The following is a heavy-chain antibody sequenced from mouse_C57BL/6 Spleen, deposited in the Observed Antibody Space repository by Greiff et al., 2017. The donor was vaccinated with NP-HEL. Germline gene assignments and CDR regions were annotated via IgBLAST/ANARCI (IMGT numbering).Heavy chain of an antibody. Sequence: QVQLQQSGPELVKPGASVKISCKASGYAFSSSWMNWVKRRPGKGLEWIGRIYPGDGDTNYNGKFKGKATLTADKSSSTAYMQLSSLTSEDSAVYFCARQFITTVVDYFDYWGQGTTLTVSS. CDR2: IYPGDGDT. D-gene: IGHD1-1*01. CDR3: ARQFITTVVDYFDY. CDR1: GYAFSSSW. V-gene: IGHV1-82*01. J-gene: IGHJ2*01.